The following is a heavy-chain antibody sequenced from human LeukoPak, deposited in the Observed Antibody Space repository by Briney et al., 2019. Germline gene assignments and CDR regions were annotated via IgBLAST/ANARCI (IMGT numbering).Heavy chain of an antibody. CDR3: ARDPPRIAVASYYFDY. Sequence: PGGSLRLSCAASGFTFSSYAMHWVRQAPGKGLEWVAVISYDGSNKYYADSVKGRFTISRDNSKNTLYLQMNSLRAEDTAVYYCARDPPRIAVASYYFDYWGQGTLVTVSS. CDR2: ISYDGSNK. V-gene: IGHV3-30-3*01. D-gene: IGHD6-19*01. J-gene: IGHJ4*02. CDR1: GFTFSSYA.